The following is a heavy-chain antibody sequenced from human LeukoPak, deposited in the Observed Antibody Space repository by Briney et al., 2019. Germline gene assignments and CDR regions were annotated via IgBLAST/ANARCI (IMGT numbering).Heavy chain of an antibody. V-gene: IGHV4-59*01. J-gene: IGHJ4*02. CDR2: IYYSGST. CDR1: GGSISSYY. Sequence: SETLSLTCTVSGGSISSYYWSWIRQPPGKGLEWIGYIYYSGSTNYNPSLKSRVTISVDTSKNQFSLKLSSVTAADMAVYYCARYDCSSTSCSGGLDYWGQGTLVTVSS. D-gene: IGHD2-2*01. CDR3: ARYDCSSTSCSGGLDY.